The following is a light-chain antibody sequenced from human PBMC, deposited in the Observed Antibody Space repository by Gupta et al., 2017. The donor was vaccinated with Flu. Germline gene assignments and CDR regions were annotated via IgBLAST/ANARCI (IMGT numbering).Light chain of an antibody. CDR3: QQYGSSPRFS. CDR2: GAS. J-gene: IGKJ3*01. Sequence: RATLSCRASQSVSSSYLAWYQQKPGQAPRLLIHGASSRATGIPDRFSGSGSGTDFTLTISRLEPEDFAVYYCQQYGSSPRFSFGPGTKVDIK. CDR1: QSVSSSY. V-gene: IGKV3-20*01.